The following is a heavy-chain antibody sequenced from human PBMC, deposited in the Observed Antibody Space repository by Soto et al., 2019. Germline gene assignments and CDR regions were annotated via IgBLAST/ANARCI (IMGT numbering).Heavy chain of an antibody. J-gene: IGHJ4*02. Sequence: ASVKVSCKVSGYTLTELSMHWVRQAPGKGLEWMGGFDPEDGETIYAQKFQGRVTMTEDTSTDTAYMELSSLRSEDTAVYYCATGIYSYGPFDYWGQGTLVTVSS. CDR2: FDPEDGET. CDR3: ATGIYSYGPFDY. CDR1: GYTLTELS. V-gene: IGHV1-24*01. D-gene: IGHD5-18*01.